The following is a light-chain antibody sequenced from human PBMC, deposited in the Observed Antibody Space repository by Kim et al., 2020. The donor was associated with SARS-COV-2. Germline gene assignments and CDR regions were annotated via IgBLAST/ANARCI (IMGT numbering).Light chain of an antibody. CDR2: GND. CDR1: ASNIGNNP. V-gene: IGLV1-44*01. CDR3: AAWDDSLIGRM. Sequence: ELTQPPSASGTPGQRVTISCSGTASNIGNNPVSWYQQLPGTAPKLLIYGNDERPSRVPDRFSGSKSGTSASLAISGLQSDDEADYYCAAWDDSLIGRMFGGGTKLTVL. J-gene: IGLJ3*02.